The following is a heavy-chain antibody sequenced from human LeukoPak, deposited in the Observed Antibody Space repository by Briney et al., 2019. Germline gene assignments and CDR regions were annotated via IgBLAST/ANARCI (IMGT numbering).Heavy chain of an antibody. D-gene: IGHD6-6*01. Sequence: SETLSLTCTVSGGSISSYYWSWIRQPPGKGLEWIGYIYYSGSTNYNPSLKSRVTISVDTSKNQFSLKLSSVTAADTAVYYCARESRVPEYFDYGGQGTLVTVSS. V-gene: IGHV4-59*01. CDR3: ARESRVPEYFDY. CDR2: IYYSGST. CDR1: GGSISSYY. J-gene: IGHJ4*02.